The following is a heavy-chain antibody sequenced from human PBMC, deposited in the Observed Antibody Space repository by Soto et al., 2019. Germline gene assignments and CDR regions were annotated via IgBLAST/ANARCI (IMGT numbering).Heavy chain of an antibody. J-gene: IGHJ4*02. D-gene: IGHD3-3*01. CDR1: GFTFSKCA. CDR2: ISSYGTTT. Sequence: GGSLRLSCSASGFTFSKCAMHWVRQAPGKGLEYVSVISSYGTTTHYTDSVKGRFTISRDNFKNTLYLQMSSLTAEDTAVYYCVKGGATENYAFWSGYQDFDYWGQGTRVTVSS. CDR3: VKGGATENYAFWSGYQDFDY. V-gene: IGHV3-64D*08.